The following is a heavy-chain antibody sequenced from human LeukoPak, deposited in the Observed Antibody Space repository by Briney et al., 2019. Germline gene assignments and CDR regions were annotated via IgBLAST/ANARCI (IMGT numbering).Heavy chain of an antibody. CDR1: GFTFDDYA. CDR3: AKDISRRVAGSSAFDI. J-gene: IGHJ3*02. Sequence: GGSLRLSCAASGFTFDDYAMHWVRQAPGKGLEWVSLISGGCGSTYYADSVKGRFTISRDNSKNSLYLQMNSLRTEDTALYYCAKDISRRVAGSSAFDIWGQGTMVTVSS. CDR2: ISGGCGST. V-gene: IGHV3-43*02. D-gene: IGHD6-19*01.